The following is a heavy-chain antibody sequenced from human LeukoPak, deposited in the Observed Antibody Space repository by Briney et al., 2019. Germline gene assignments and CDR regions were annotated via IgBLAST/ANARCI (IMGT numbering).Heavy chain of an antibody. CDR3: ARVTAAAGTIRGAFDI. V-gene: IGHV3-21*01. CDR1: GFTFSSYS. D-gene: IGHD6-13*01. J-gene: IGHJ3*02. Sequence: PGGSLRLSCAASGFTFSSYSMNWVRQAPGKGLEWVSSISTSSNYIYYADSLKGRFTISRDNAKNSLYLQMSSLRAEDTAVYYCARVTAAAGTIRGAFDIWGQGTMVTVSS. CDR2: ISTSSNYI.